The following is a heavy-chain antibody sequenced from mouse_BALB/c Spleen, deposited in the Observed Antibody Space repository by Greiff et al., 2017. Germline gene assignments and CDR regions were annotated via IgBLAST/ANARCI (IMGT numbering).Heavy chain of an antibody. V-gene: IGHV5-12-2*01. J-gene: IGHJ4*01. D-gene: IGHD1-1*01. CDR1: GFTFSSYT. Sequence: EVHLVESGGGLVQPGGSLKLSCAASGFTFSSYTMSWVRQTPEKRLEWVAYISNGGGSTYYPDTVKGRFTISRDNAKNTLYLQMSSLKSEDTAMYYCARVENYYGSSLPYAMDYWGQGTSVTVSS. CDR3: ARVENYYGSSLPYAMDY. CDR2: ISNGGGST.